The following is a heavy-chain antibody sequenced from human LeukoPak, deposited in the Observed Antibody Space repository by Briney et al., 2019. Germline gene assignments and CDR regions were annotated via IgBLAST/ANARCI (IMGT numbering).Heavy chain of an antibody. CDR2: ISSSSTYI. CDR1: GLTFSSYS. CDR3: ARFQGYWFDP. Sequence: PGGSRRLSCAASGLTFSSYSMNWVRQAPGKGLEWVSSISSSSTYIYYADSVKGRFTISRDNAKNSLYLQMNSLRAEDTAVYYCARFQGYWFDPWGQGTLVTVSS. V-gene: IGHV3-21*01. J-gene: IGHJ5*02.